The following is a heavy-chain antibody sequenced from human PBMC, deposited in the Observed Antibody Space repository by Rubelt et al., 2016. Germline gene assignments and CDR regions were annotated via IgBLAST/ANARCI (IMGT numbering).Heavy chain of an antibody. CDR3: ARDRGGAKQLWFLPRGGMDV. V-gene: IGHV3-21*01. CDR1: SSYS. CDR2: ISSSSSYI. J-gene: IGHJ6*02. Sequence: SSYSMNWVRQTPGKGLEWASSISSSSSYIYYADSVKGRFTISRDNAKNSLYLQMNSLRAEDTAVYYCARDRGGAKQLWFLPRGGMDVWGQGATVTVSS. D-gene: IGHD5-18*01.